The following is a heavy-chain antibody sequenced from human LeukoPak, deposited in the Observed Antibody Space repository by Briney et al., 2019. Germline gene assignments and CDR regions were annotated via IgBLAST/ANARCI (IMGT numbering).Heavy chain of an antibody. CDR1: GGSISSSNW. CDR3: ARSYCSGGSCSTPGGFDP. Sequence: SETLSLTCAVSGGSISSSNWWSWVRQPPGKGLEWIGEIYHSGSTNYNPSLKSRVTISVDTSKNQFSLKLSSVTAADTAVYYCARSYCSGGSCSTPGGFDPWGQGTLVTVSS. V-gene: IGHV4-4*02. CDR2: IYHSGST. J-gene: IGHJ5*02. D-gene: IGHD2-15*01.